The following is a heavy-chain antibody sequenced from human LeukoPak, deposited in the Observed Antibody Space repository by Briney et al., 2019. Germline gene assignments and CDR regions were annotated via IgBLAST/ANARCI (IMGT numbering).Heavy chain of an antibody. CDR2: INQDGGVK. J-gene: IGHJ4*02. V-gene: IGHV3-7*01. Sequence: PGGSLRLSCAASGFTFSGYWMNWVRQAPGKGLEWVANINQDGGVKYYVDSVKGRFTISRDNAKNSLYLQMNSLRAEDTAVYYCAKLEVDYYDSSGYPDWGQGTLVTVSS. CDR3: AKLEVDYYDSSGYPD. D-gene: IGHD3-22*01. CDR1: GFTFSGYW.